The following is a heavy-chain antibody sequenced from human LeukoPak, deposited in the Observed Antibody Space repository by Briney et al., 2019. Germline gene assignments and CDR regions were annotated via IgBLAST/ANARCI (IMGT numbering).Heavy chain of an antibody. J-gene: IGHJ4*02. V-gene: IGHV3-64*01. CDR2: ISSNGRNT. D-gene: IGHD3-10*01. Sequence: PGGSLRLSCAASGFTFSSFALHWVRQAPGKGLEYVSAISSNGRNTYYANSVKGRFTISRDNSKNTLYLQMDSLRAEDMAVYYCARVDYCSGRNPLDYWAQGTLVTVSS. CDR1: GFTFSSFA. CDR3: ARVDYCSGRNPLDY.